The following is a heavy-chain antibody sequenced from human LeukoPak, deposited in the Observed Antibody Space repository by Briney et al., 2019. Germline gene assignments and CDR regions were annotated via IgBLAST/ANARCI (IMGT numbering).Heavy chain of an antibody. CDR3: ARIIMSSLYYYYMDV. CDR1: GGSINSSSYY. V-gene: IGHV4-39*07. D-gene: IGHD3-10*02. Sequence: SETLSLTCTASGGSINSSSYYWGWIRQPPGKGLEWIGSIFYSGNTYDNPSLKSRVTISVDTSKNQFSLKLSSVTAADTAVYYCARIIMSSLYYYYMDVWGKGTTVTVSS. CDR2: IFYSGNT. J-gene: IGHJ6*03.